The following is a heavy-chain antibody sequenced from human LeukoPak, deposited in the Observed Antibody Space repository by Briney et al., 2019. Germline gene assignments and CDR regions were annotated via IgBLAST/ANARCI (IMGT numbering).Heavy chain of an antibody. Sequence: ASVKVSCKASGYTFTGYYVHWVRQAPGQGLEWMGWIYPNRGGTNYAQKFQGRVTMTRDTSINTAYMELSRLRSDDTAVYYCARAYDGSGNLDYWGQGTLVTVSS. CDR3: ARAYDGSGNLDY. V-gene: IGHV1-2*02. D-gene: IGHD3-22*01. CDR2: IYPNRGGT. J-gene: IGHJ4*02. CDR1: GYTFTGYY.